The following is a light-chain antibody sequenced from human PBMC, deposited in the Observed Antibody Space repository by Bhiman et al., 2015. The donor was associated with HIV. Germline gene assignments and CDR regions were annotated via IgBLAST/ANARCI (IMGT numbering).Light chain of an antibody. CDR1: SSDIGGYKY. CDR3: SSYTTSTTYV. V-gene: IGLV2-14*03. CDR2: DVN. Sequence: QSALTQPASVSGSPGQSITISCTGTSSDIGGYKYVSWYQQHPGKAPKLMIYDVNNRPSGVSDRFSGSKSGNTASLTISGLQAEDEADYCCSSYTTSTTYVFGTGTKVTVL. J-gene: IGLJ1*01.